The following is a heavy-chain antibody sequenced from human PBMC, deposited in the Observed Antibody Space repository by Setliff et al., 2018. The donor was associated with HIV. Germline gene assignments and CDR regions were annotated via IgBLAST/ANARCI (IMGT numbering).Heavy chain of an antibody. D-gene: IGHD3-16*02. V-gene: IGHV1-69*13. CDR1: GGTFSNYA. Sequence: SVKVSCKASGGTFSNYAFSWVRLAPGQGLEWMGGIIPVFDTTNYEKKVRDRVTITADESTSTVYLELISLRYEDTAVYYCAVGDYVWGSYRLDFWGQGTLVTVSS. CDR2: IIPVFDTT. J-gene: IGHJ4*02. CDR3: AVGDYVWGSYRLDF.